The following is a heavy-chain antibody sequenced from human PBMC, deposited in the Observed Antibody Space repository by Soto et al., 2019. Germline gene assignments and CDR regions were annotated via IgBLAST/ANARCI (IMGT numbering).Heavy chain of an antibody. D-gene: IGHD3-3*01. Sequence: EVQLLESGGGLVQPGGSLRLSCAASEFTFSSYSMIWVRQAPGKGLECVSGVNGGGDITYYAESVKGRFTISRDNSKNTLYLRRNRLRAVVTAVFYWARCHFGVTMDVWGQGTTVNVSS. CDR2: VNGGGDIT. CDR3: ARCHFGVTMDV. CDR1: EFTFSSYS. V-gene: IGHV3-23*01. J-gene: IGHJ6*01.